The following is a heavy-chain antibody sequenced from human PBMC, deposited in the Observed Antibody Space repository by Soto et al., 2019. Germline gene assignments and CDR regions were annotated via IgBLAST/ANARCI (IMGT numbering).Heavy chain of an antibody. V-gene: IGHV3-15*07. D-gene: IGHD2-15*01. Sequence: EVQLVESGGDLVKPGGSLRLSCAAPGFSFSNAWMNWVRQAPGKGLEVVGRIKRKIDGEATDYAGPVKGRFTVFRDDSKSALYLQMNSLKGDDTAVYYCTTGSVEGVWGQGTTVTVS. J-gene: IGHJ6*02. CDR3: TTGSVEGV. CDR1: GFSFSNAW. CDR2: IKRKIDGEAT.